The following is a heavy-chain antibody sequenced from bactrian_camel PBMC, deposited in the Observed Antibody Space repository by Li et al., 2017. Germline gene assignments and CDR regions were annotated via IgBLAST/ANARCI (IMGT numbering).Heavy chain of an antibody. Sequence: HVQLVESGGGSVQAGGSLRLSCQASGYTTNGSYCMAWFRQIPGKEREGVATIEKDGKTTYAESVRGRFTISRGNVPNTVHLQMNSLKPEDTAMYYCATDSSLILREGCTVSAEFLGSWGQETQVTVS. CDR1: GYTTNGSY. CDR2: IEKDGKT. J-gene: IGHJ4*01. CDR3: ATDSSLILREGCTVSAEFLGS. V-gene: IGHV3S9*01. D-gene: IGHD6*01.